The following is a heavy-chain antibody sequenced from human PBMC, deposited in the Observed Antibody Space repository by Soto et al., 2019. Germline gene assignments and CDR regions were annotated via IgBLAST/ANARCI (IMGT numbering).Heavy chain of an antibody. CDR2: FCTEGCT. Sequence: GGSLRLSCAASAFTVSSNYMSWVRQAPGKGPEWVAVFCTEGCTYYTDSVKGRFTISRDISKNTLYLQMNSLRAEDTALYYCARVFPGGYSGYDSAFDLWGQGSMVSVS. V-gene: IGHV3-53*01. D-gene: IGHD5-12*01. J-gene: IGHJ3*01. CDR1: AFTVSSNY. CDR3: ARVFPGGYSGYDSAFDL.